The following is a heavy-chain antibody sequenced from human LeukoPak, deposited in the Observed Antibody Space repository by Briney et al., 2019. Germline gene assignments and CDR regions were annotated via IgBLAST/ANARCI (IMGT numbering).Heavy chain of an antibody. D-gene: IGHD5-18*01. CDR3: AKGGTWIQLWLLDG. CDR1: AFTFSSYG. V-gene: IGHV3-33*06. J-gene: IGHJ5*02. Sequence: GGSLTLSCAASAFTFSSYGMHWVRQPPGKGLGWVAVICYEGSNKYYADSVKGRFTISRDNSKNTLYLQMNSLGAEDTAVYYCAKGGTWIQLWLLDGWGQGTLVTVSS. CDR2: ICYEGSNK.